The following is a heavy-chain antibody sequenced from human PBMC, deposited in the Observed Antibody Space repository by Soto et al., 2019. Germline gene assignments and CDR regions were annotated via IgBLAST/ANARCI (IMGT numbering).Heavy chain of an antibody. J-gene: IGHJ5*02. CDR2: IYYSGST. CDR1: GGSISSYY. CDR3: ASILTTANWFDP. Sequence: SETLSLTCTVSGGSISSYYWSWIRPPPGKGLEWIGYIYYSGSTNYNPSLKSRVTISVDTSKNQFSLKLSSVTAADTAVYYCASILTTANWFDPWGQGTLVTVSS. D-gene: IGHD4-17*01. V-gene: IGHV4-59*01.